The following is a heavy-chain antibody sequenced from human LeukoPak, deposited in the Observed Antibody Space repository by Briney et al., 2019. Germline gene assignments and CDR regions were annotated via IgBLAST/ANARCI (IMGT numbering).Heavy chain of an antibody. CDR3: ARAVAGTEGGGY. CDR2: INPSDGST. CDR1: GYTFTNYY. Sequence: ASVKVSCTASGYTFTNYYMHWVRQAPGQGLEWMGIINPSDGSTNYAQKFQGRVTMTRDTSTSTVYMELSSLRSEDSAIYYCARAVAGTEGGGYWGQGTLVTVSS. D-gene: IGHD6-19*01. J-gene: IGHJ4*02. V-gene: IGHV1-46*01.